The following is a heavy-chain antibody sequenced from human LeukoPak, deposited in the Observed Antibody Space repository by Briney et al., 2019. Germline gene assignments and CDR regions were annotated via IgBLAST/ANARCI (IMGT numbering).Heavy chain of an antibody. V-gene: IGHV3-30*02. J-gene: IGHJ6*03. CDR1: GFTFTSYG. D-gene: IGHD1-1*01. CDR3: ARVWIRDYMDV. CDR2: IRYDGSKK. Sequence: SGGSLRLSCAASGFTFTSYGMNWVRQAPGKRLEWVAFIRYDGSKKYSADSVKGRFTISRDNSKNTLYLQMNNLRAEDTAVYFCARVWIRDYMDVWGKGTTVTVSS.